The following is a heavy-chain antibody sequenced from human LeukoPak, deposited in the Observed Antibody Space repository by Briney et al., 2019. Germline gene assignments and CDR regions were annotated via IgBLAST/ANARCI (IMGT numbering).Heavy chain of an antibody. CDR2: TYYRSQWYN. CDR3: AGGYAFDV. V-gene: IGHV6-1*01. Sequence: SQTLSLTCAISGDSVSNNNGAWNWVRQSPSRGLEWLGRTYYRSQWYNDYARSVMSRISVDPDTSKNQFSLHLSSVTPDDTAVYYCAGGYAFDVWGQGTMVTVSS. J-gene: IGHJ3*01. CDR1: GDSVSNNNGA.